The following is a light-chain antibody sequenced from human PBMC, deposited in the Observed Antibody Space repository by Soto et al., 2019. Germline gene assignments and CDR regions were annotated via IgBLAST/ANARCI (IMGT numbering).Light chain of an antibody. V-gene: IGKV1-39*01. J-gene: IGKJ1*01. Sequence: DIQMTQSPSSLSASVGDRITITCRASQRISSYLNWYQQKPGKAPKLLIYAASSLQSGVPSRFSGSGSGTDLTLTISSLQPEDFATYYCQQSYSTPRTFGQGTKVDIK. CDR3: QQSYSTPRT. CDR1: QRISSY. CDR2: AAS.